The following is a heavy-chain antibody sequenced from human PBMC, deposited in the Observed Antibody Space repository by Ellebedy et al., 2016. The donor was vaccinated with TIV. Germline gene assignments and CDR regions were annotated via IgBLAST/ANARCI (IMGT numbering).Heavy chain of an antibody. J-gene: IGHJ3*02. CDR1: GGSVSAISYY. CDR3: ARGKNVEAFDI. CDR2: IYYSGST. Sequence: MPSETLSLTCTVSGGSVSAISYYWSWIRQPPGKGLEWIGYIYYSGSTYSKPSLKSRVTISVDTSKNHLSLKLSSVTAADTAVYYCARGKNVEAFDIWGQGTMVTVSS. V-gene: IGHV4-61*03. D-gene: IGHD1-1*01.